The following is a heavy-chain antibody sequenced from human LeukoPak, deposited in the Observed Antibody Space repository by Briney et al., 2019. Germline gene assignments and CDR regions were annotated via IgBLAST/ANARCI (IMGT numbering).Heavy chain of an antibody. D-gene: IGHD3-10*01. Sequence: ASVKVSCKASGYTFTSYGITWVRQAPGQGLEWMGWTSAYNGNTDYAQKLQGRVTMTTDTSANTAYMELRRLRSDDTAVYYCAREDRRRGGNFDYWGQGTLVTVSS. J-gene: IGHJ4*02. CDR3: AREDRRRGGNFDY. CDR2: TSAYNGNT. CDR1: GYTFTSYG. V-gene: IGHV1-18*01.